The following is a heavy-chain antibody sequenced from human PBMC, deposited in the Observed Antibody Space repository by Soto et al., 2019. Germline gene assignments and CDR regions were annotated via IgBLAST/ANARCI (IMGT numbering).Heavy chain of an antibody. CDR2: ISSTSSTI. V-gene: IGHV3-48*02. CDR3: ARVGLPGTTAVMVNQH. CDR1: GFTFSTYS. D-gene: IGHD4-17*01. Sequence: EVHLVESGGGLVQPRGSLRLSCAASGFTFSTYSMNWVRQAPGKGLEWVSYISSTSSTIYYADSVKGRFTISRDNAKNSLYLQMNSLRDEDTAVYYCARVGLPGTTAVMVNQHWGQGTLVTVSS. J-gene: IGHJ1*01.